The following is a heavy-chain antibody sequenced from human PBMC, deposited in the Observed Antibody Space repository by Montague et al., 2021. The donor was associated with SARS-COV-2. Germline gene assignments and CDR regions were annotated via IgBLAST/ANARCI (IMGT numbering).Heavy chain of an antibody. V-gene: IGHV6-1*01. D-gene: IGHD2-15*01. CDR3: ARAERGSCGDGNCYQYFFNY. CDR1: GDSVSTNSGT. CDR2: TYYRSEWYS. Sequence: CAISGDSVSTNSGTWNWVRLSPSRGLEWLGRTYYRSEWYSDYSVSVKSRISINPDTSKNQFSLQLNSATPEDTAVYYCARAERGSCGDGNCYQYFFNYWGQGTLATVSS. J-gene: IGHJ4*02.